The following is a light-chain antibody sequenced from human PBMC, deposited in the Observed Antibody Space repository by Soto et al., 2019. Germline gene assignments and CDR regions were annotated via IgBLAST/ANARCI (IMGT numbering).Light chain of an antibody. CDR3: AAWDDSLNGVV. Sequence: QAVVTQPPSASGTPGQRVTISCSGSSSNIGSNTVSWYQQLPGTAPKLLTYTNNQRPSGVPDRFSGSKSGTSASLAISGLQSEDEADYYCAAWDDSLNGVVFGGGTKVTVL. J-gene: IGLJ2*01. CDR1: SSNIGSNT. CDR2: TNN. V-gene: IGLV1-44*01.